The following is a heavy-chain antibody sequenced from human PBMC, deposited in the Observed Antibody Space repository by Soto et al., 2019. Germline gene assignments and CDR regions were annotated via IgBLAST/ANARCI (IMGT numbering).Heavy chain of an antibody. Sequence: EVQLVESGGGVVQPGGSLRLSCAASGFTFSSYSMNWVRQAPGKGLEWVSYISSSSSTIYYADSVKGQLTISRDNANNSLYLKMTRLTAEDTPVYYCAREGRYLNWFDPWGQVTLFTVS. CDR2: ISSSSSTI. V-gene: IGHV3-48*01. D-gene: IGHD2-15*01. J-gene: IGHJ5*02. CDR1: GFTFSSYS. CDR3: AREGRYLNWFDP.